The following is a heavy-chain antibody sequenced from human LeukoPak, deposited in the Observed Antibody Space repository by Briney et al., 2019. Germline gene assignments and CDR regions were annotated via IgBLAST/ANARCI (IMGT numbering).Heavy chain of an antibody. CDR1: GFSLDDYA. D-gene: IGHD3-9*01. CDR2: ISWDSGNQ. J-gene: IGHJ3*02. V-gene: IGHV3-9*01. CDR3: IKDMGFDLLKDAFHI. Sequence: PGASLRLSCLGSGFSLDDYAMHWVRQPPGKGLEWVSSISWDSGNQAYADSVKGRFTISRDNAKNSLFLQMNSLRPEDTAFYYCIKDMGFDLLKDAFHIWGQGTLVTVSS.